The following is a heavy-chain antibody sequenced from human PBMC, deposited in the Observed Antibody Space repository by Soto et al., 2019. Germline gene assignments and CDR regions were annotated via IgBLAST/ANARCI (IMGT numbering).Heavy chain of an antibody. CDR2: IYYRGNA. Sequence: QLQLQESGPGLVKPSETLSLTCSVSDDSINSDKYYWGWIRQPPGKGLECIGRIYYRGNAYYNPSPQTRVTIALYKSKSQFSLKRNSVTAADSAVYFCARLEGLATISYYFDFWGPGALVTVSS. CDR1: DDSINSDKYY. J-gene: IGHJ4*02. CDR3: ARLEGLATISYYFDF. V-gene: IGHV4-39*01. D-gene: IGHD3-9*01.